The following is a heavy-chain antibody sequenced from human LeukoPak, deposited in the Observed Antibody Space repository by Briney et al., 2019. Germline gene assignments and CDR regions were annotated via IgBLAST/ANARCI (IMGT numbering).Heavy chain of an antibody. CDR3: ARALLGGVVN. CDR1: GSSFTSYD. V-gene: IGHV1-8*01. J-gene: IGHJ4*02. CDR2: MNLNSGNT. Sequence: GASVKVSCKASGSSFTSYDINWVRQATGQGLEWMGWMNLNSGNTGYAQKFQGRVTMTRNTSISTAYMELSSLRSEDTAVYYRARALLGGVVNWGQGTLVTVSS. D-gene: IGHD3-3*01.